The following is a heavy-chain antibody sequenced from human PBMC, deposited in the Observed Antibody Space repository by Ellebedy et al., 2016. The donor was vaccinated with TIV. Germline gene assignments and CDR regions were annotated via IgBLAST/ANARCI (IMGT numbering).Heavy chain of an antibody. D-gene: IGHD3-22*01. J-gene: IGHJ4*02. CDR3: ARVTGDDSSGYYFTDFDY. CDR2: INHSGST. V-gene: IGHV4-34*01. Sequence: GSLRLXXAASGFTFSNAWMSWIRQPPGKGLEWIGEINHSGSTNYNPSLKSRVTISVDTSKNQFSLKLSSVTAADTAVYYCARVTGDDSSGYYFTDFDYWGQGTLVTVSS. CDR1: GFTFSNAW.